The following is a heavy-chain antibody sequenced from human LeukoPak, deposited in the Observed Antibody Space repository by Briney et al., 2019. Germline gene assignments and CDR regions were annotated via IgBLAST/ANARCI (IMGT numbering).Heavy chain of an antibody. CDR1: GGSFSGYY. Sequence: KPSETLSLTCAVYGGSFSGYYWSWIRQPPGKGLEWIGEINHSGSTNYNPSLKSRVTISVDTSKNQFSLKLSSVTAADTAVYYCAIETYGSGSYYKPHDAFDIWGQGTMVTVSS. CDR3: AIETYGSGSYYKPHDAFDI. D-gene: IGHD3-10*01. J-gene: IGHJ3*02. V-gene: IGHV4-34*01. CDR2: INHSGST.